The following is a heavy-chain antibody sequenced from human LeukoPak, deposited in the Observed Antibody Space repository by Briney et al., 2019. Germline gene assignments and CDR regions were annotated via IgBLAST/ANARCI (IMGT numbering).Heavy chain of an antibody. D-gene: IGHD4-17*01. CDR1: GFTFSSHE. V-gene: IGHV3-23*01. Sequence: GGSLRLSCAASGFTFSSHEMNWVRQAPGKGLEWVSSVSGSGANTYYADSVKGRFTISRDKAKNTLYLQMNSLGAEDTAVYYCAKERLGGNYGDYAVDYWGQGTLVTVSS. CDR2: VSGSGANT. CDR3: AKERLGGNYGDYAVDY. J-gene: IGHJ4*02.